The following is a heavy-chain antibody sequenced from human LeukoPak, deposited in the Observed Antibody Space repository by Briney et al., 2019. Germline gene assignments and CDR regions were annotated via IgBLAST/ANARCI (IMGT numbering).Heavy chain of an antibody. D-gene: IGHD6-19*01. J-gene: IGHJ4*02. CDR2: ISSSSSYI. CDR1: GFTFSSYS. CDR3: AIGYIAVAGSLDY. Sequence: PGGSLRLSCSATGFTFSSYSMSWVRQAPGKGLEWVSSISSSSSYIYYADSVKGRFTISRDNAKKSLNLQMNSLRAEDTAVYYCAIGYIAVAGSLDYWGQGTLVTVSS. V-gene: IGHV3-21*04.